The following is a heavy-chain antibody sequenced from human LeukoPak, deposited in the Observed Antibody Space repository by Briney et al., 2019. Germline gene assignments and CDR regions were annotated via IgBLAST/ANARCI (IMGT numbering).Heavy chain of an antibody. J-gene: IGHJ2*01. CDR1: GFSVSTNY. D-gene: IGHD3-3*02. V-gene: IGHV3-53*01. Sequence: GGSLRLSCAASGFSVSTNYMNWVRQAPGKWLEWVSILYSGSSTYYADSVEGRFIVSRDSSKNTLSLQMNDLRAEDTAVYYCARVGDHFHWYLDLWGRGTLVTVSS. CDR3: ARVGDHFHWYLDL. CDR2: LYSGSST.